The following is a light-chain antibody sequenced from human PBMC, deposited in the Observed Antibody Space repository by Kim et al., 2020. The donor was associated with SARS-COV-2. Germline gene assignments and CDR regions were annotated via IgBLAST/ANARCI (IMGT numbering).Light chain of an antibody. J-gene: IGKJ4*01. CDR1: QSIGTY. CDR2: AAS. CDR3: QQNHTTPLLT. V-gene: IGKV1-39*01. Sequence: SVGDRVTTACRASQSIGTYLNCYQQQPGKAPKLLIFAASTLQSGVPSRFSGSGSGTDFTLTVTSLQPEDFATYYCQQNHTTPLLTFGGGTKVDIK.